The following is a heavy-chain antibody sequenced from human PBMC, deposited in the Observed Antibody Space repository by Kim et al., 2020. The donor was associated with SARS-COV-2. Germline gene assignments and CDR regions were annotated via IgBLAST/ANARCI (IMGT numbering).Heavy chain of an antibody. CDR3: ASHSDILTGYDYGMDV. CDR1: GGSISSSSYY. CDR2: IYYSGST. Sequence: SETLSLTCTVSGGSISSSSYYWGWIRQPPGKGLEWIGSIYYSGSTYYNPSLKSRVTISVDTSKNQFSLKLSSVTAADTAVYYCASHSDILTGYDYGMDVWGRGTTVTVSS. D-gene: IGHD3-9*01. J-gene: IGHJ6*02. V-gene: IGHV4-39*01.